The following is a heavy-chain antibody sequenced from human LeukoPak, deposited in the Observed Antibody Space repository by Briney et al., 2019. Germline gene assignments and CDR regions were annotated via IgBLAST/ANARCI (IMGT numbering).Heavy chain of an antibody. CDR1: GFTFSSYH. J-gene: IGHJ4*02. D-gene: IGHD3-9*01. CDR3: SRVVQDVTGADY. CDR2: IHSTSGSI. Sequence: PGGSLRLSCAASGFTFSSYHMNWVRQTPGKGLEWLSYIHSTSGSIHYAASVKGRFPISRDNAKTSLYLQMNSLSAEDTAVYYCSRVVQDVTGADYWGQGTLVSVSS. V-gene: IGHV3-48*01.